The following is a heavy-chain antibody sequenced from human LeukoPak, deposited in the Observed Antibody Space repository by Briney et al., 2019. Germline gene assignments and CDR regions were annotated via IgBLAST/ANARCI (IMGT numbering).Heavy chain of an antibody. V-gene: IGHV1-46*01. Sequence: ASVKVSCKASGYTFTSYYMHWVRQAPGQGLEWMGIINPSGGSTSYAQKFQGRVTMIRDMSTSAVYMELSSLRSEDTAVYYCARDEMGYYYMDVWGKGTTVTVSS. J-gene: IGHJ6*03. CDR3: ARDEMGYYYMDV. CDR2: INPSGGST. CDR1: GYTFTSYY. D-gene: IGHD5-24*01.